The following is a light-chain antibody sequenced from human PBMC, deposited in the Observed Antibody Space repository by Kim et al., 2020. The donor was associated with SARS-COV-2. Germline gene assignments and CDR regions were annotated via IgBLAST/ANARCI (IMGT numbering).Light chain of an antibody. J-gene: IGKJ4*01. V-gene: IGKV1-9*01. CDR1: QAISKF. CDR3: QQFDSYPLT. Sequence: DIQLTQSPSFLSASVGDRVTITCRASQAISKFLAWYQQKPGKAPRLLIYAASTLHSGVPSRFSGSGSGTEFTLTISSLQPEDFATYSCQQFDSYPLTFGGGTKVDIK. CDR2: AAS.